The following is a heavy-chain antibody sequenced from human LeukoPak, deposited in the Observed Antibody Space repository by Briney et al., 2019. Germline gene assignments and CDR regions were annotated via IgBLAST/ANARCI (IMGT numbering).Heavy chain of an antibody. J-gene: IGHJ3*02. D-gene: IGHD1-7*01. CDR3: ARDRRTGTWNAFDI. CDR2: INPSGGST. CDR1: GYTFTSCF. Sequence: ASVKVSCKASGYTFTSCFIHWVRQAPGQGLEWMGVINPSGGSTNYAQKLQGRVTMTTDTSTSTAYMELRSLRSDDTAVYYCARDRRTGTWNAFDIWGQGTMVTVSS. V-gene: IGHV1-46*01.